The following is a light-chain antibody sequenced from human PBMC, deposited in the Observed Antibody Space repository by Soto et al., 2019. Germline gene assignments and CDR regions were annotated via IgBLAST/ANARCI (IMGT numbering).Light chain of an antibody. J-gene: IGLJ2*01. CDR1: SGHSNYA. Sequence: QPVLTHSPSASASLGASVKLTCTLSSGHSNYAIAWHQQQPEKGPRYLMKLNRDGSHSKGDGIPNRFSGSSSGAERYLTISSLQSEDEADYYCQTWGTGIVIFGGGTKVTVL. CDR3: QTWGTGIVI. V-gene: IGLV4-69*01. CDR2: LNRDGSH.